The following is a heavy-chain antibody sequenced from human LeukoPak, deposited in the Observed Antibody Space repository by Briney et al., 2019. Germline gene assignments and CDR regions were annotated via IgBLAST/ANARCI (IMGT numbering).Heavy chain of an antibody. CDR1: GFTFSSYA. CDR2: ISGSGGST. J-gene: IGHJ4*02. D-gene: IGHD6-13*01. V-gene: IGHV3-23*01. CDR3: ATYSSSWYCFDY. Sequence: GGSLRLSCAASGFTFSSYAMSWVRQVPGKGLEWVSAISGSGGSTYYADSVKGRFTISRDNSKNTLYLQMNSLRAEDTAVYYCATYSSSWYCFDYWGQGTLVTVSS.